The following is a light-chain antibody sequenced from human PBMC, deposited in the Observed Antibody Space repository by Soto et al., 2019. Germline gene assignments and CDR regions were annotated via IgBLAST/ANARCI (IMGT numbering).Light chain of an antibody. J-gene: IGKJ1*01. CDR1: QSVSSN. Sequence: IVMTQSPATLSVSPGERATLSCRASQSVSSNLAWYQQKPGQAPRLLIYGASTRATGTPARISGSGSGTEFTLTISSLQSEDFAVYYCQQYNNWPLAFGQGTKVEIK. CDR2: GAS. V-gene: IGKV3D-15*01. CDR3: QQYNNWPLA.